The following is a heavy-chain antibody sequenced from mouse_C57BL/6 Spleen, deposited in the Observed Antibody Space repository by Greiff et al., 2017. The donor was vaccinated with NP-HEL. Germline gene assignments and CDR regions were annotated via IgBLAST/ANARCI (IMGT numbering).Heavy chain of an antibody. CDR1: GYTFTDSY. Sequence: QVQLQQSVAELVRPGASVKLSCKASGYTFTDSYINWVKQRPGQGLEWIARIYPGSGNTYYNEKFKGKATLTAEKSSSTAYMQLSSLTSEDSAVYVCARDYYPCAMDYWGQGTSVTVSS. J-gene: IGHJ4*01. CDR3: ARDYYPCAMDY. D-gene: IGHD1-1*01. V-gene: IGHV1-76*01. CDR2: IYPGSGNT.